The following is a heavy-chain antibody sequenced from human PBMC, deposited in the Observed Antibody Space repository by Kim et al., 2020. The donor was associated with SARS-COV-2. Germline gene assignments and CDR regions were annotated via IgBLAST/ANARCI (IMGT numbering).Heavy chain of an antibody. CDR2: ISDDGTIK. CDR3: ARVVDISVWFGRPGLDF. V-gene: IGHV3-30*03. J-gene: IGHJ4*02. CDR1: GFTVSSYG. D-gene: IGHD3-10*01. Sequence: GGSLRLSCAASGFTVSSYGMHWVRQAPGKGLEWVAVISDDGTIKYYAYSVKGRFTISKYNSKNTVDLQMNSLRAEDTAVYYCARVVDISVWFGRPGLDFWGQGTLVTVSS.